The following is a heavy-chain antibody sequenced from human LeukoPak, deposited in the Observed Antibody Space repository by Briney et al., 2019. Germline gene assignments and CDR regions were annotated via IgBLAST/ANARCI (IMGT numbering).Heavy chain of an antibody. Sequence: SETLSLTCTVSGGSVSSGSYYWNWIRQPPGKGLEWIGYIYYSGSTNYNPSLKSRVTISVDTSKNQFSLNLTSVTAADTAVYYCARETVGYCSGGTCYSRTFDLWGQGTM. V-gene: IGHV4-61*01. CDR2: IYYSGST. CDR3: ARETVGYCSGGTCYSRTFDL. J-gene: IGHJ3*01. CDR1: GGSVSSGSYY. D-gene: IGHD2-15*01.